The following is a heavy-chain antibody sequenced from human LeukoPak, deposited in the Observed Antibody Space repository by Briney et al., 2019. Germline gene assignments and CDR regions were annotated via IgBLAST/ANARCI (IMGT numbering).Heavy chain of an antibody. D-gene: IGHD1-26*01. J-gene: IGHJ4*02. CDR3: ARISGSSYYFDF. CDR1: GLTLSTYS. CDR2: ISSGSGYI. V-gene: IGHV3-21*01. Sequence: GGSLRLSCAASGLTLSTYSMIWVRQAPGKGLEWVSSISSGSGYIYYADSMKGRFTVSRDNAKNSLYLQMNSLRDEDTAVYYCARISGSSYYFDFWGQGTLVTVSS.